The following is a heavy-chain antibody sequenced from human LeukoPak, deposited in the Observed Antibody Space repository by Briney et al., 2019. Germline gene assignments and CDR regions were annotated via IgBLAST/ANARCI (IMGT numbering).Heavy chain of an antibody. Sequence: PGGSLRLSCAASGFTFSSYSMNWVRQAPGKGLEWVSSISSSSYIYYADSVKGRFTISRDNAKNSLYLQMNSLRAEDTAVYYCARAPTRPPSWFDPWGQGTLVTVSS. J-gene: IGHJ5*02. V-gene: IGHV3-21*01. D-gene: IGHD2-2*01. CDR2: ISSSSYI. CDR1: GFTFSSYS. CDR3: ARAPTRPPSWFDP.